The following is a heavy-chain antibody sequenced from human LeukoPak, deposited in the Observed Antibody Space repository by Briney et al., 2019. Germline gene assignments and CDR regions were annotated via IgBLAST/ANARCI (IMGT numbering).Heavy chain of an antibody. CDR2: IYYSGST. J-gene: IGHJ6*04. CDR1: GGSVSSGDYY. V-gene: IGHV4-30-4*01. CDR3: ARDRYKNYYGMDV. D-gene: IGHD1-1*01. Sequence: PSETLSLTCTVSGGSVSSGDYYWSWICQPPGKGLEWIGSIYYSGSTYYNPSLKSRVTISVDTSKNQFSLNLRSVTAADTAVYYCARDRYKNYYGMDVWGKGTTVTVSS.